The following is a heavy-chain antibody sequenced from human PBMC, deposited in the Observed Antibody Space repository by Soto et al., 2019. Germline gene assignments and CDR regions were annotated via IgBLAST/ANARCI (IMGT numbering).Heavy chain of an antibody. V-gene: IGHV1-18*04. J-gene: IGHJ3*02. CDR3: ARDHSPGQYNWNAQDAFDI. CDR2: ISAYNGNT. CDR1: GYTFTSYG. Sequence: SVKVSCKASGYTFTSYGISWVRQAPVQGLEWMGWISAYNGNTNYAQKLQGRVTMTTDTSTSTAYMELRSLRSDDTAVYYCARDHSPGQYNWNAQDAFDIWGQGTMVTVSS. D-gene: IGHD1-20*01.